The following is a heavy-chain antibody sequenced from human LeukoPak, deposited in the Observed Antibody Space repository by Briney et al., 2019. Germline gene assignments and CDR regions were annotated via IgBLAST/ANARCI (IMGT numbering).Heavy chain of an antibody. V-gene: IGHV4-34*01. CDR2: INHSGST. J-gene: IGHJ6*03. CDR3: ARDFPRITIWKGSYYYYYYMDV. CDR1: GGSFSGYY. D-gene: IGHD3-10*01. Sequence: PSETLSLTCAVYGGSFSGYYWSWIRQPPGKGLEWIGEINHSGSTSYNPSLKSRVTISVDTSKNQFSLRLSSVTAADTAVYYCARDFPRITIWKGSYYYYYYMDVWGKGTTVTVSS.